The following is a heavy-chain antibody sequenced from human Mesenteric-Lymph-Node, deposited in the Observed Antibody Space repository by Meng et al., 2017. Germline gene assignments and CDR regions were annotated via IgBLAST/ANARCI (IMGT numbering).Heavy chain of an antibody. Sequence: GGSLRLSCAASGFTFSSYGMHWVRQAPGRGLEWVSYISGSGVTPTPTTIYYADSVKGRFTVSRDNAKNSLFLQMNNVRAEDTAIYFCARSSGSGSYARDFFYGMDVWGQGTTVTVSS. J-gene: IGHJ6*02. V-gene: IGHV3-48*04. CDR2: ISGSGVTPTPTTI. D-gene: IGHD3-10*01. CDR3: ARSSGSGSYARDFFYGMDV. CDR1: GFTFSSYG.